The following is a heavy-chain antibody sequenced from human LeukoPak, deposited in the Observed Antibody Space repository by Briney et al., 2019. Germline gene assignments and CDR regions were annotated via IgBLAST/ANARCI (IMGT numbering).Heavy chain of an antibody. CDR2: IYTSGST. J-gene: IGHJ4*02. Sequence: SETLSLTCTVSGGSISSYYWSWIRQPAGKGLEWIGRIYTSGSTNYNPSLKSRVTMSVDTSKNQFSLELASVTAADTAVYYCARRSHSPSGSPYWGQGTQVTVSS. D-gene: IGHD3-10*01. CDR3: ARRSHSPSGSPY. V-gene: IGHV4-4*07. CDR1: GGSISSYY.